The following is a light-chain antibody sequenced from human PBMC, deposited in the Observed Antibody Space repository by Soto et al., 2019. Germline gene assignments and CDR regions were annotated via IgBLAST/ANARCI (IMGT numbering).Light chain of an antibody. V-gene: IGKV3D-7*01. CDR3: QQDYNLPIT. Sequence: SPATLALSPGEGATLSCRVSQSISSSYLSWYQQRPGQAPRLLIYGASTRATGIPARFSGSGRGSGTDFTLTTSSLQPEDFAVYYCQQDYNLPITFGQGTRLEIK. CDR1: QSISSSY. CDR2: GAS. J-gene: IGKJ5*01.